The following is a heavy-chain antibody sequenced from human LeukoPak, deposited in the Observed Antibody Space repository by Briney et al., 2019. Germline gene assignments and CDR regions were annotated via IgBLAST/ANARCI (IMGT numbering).Heavy chain of an antibody. V-gene: IGHV4-59*08. D-gene: IGHD6-13*01. CDR2: IYYSGST. CDR1: GGSISSYY. J-gene: IGHJ4*02. Sequence: PSDTLSLTCTVSGGSISSYYWSWIRQPPGKGLEWIGYIYYSGSTNYNPSLKSRVTISVDTSKIQFSLKLSSVTAADTAVYFCARQGLAATVNVYFDYWGQGTLVTVSS. CDR3: ARQGLAATVNVYFDY.